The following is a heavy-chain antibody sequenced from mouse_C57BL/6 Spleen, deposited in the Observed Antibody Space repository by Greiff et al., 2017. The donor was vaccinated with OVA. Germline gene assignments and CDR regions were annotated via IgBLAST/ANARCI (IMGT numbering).Heavy chain of an antibody. V-gene: IGHV1-4*01. CDR1: GYTFTSYT. Sequence: VQLVESGAELARPGASVKMSCKASGYTFTSYTMHWVKQRPGQGLEWIGYINPSSGYTKYNQKFKDKATLTADKSSSTAYMQLVSLTSEDSAVYYCARTDWFAYWGQGTLVTVSA. CDR2: INPSSGYT. J-gene: IGHJ3*01. CDR3: ARTDWFAY.